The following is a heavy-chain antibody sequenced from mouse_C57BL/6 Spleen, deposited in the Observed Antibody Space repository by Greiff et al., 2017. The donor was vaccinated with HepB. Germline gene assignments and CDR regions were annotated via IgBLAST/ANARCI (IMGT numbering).Heavy chain of an antibody. Sequence: EVKLVESGGGLVKPGGSLKLSCAASGFTFSDYGMHWVRQAPEKGLEWVAYISSGSSTIYYADTVKGRFTISRDNAKNTLFLQMTSLRSEDTAMYYWARGPRLGDWYFDVWGTGTTVTVSS. J-gene: IGHJ1*03. CDR3: ARGPRLGDWYFDV. CDR2: ISSGSSTI. CDR1: GFTFSDYG. D-gene: IGHD3-1*01. V-gene: IGHV5-17*01.